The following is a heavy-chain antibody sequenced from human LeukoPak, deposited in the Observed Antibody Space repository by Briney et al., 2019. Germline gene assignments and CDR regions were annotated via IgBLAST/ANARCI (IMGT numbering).Heavy chain of an antibody. J-gene: IGHJ4*02. V-gene: IGHV5-51*01. Sequence: GESLQISCKGSGYSFTSYWIGWVRQMPGKGLEWMGIIYPGDSDTRYSPSFQGQVTISADKSISTAYLQWSSLKASDTAMYYCARLGSSSGWYLVNWGQGTLVTVSS. CDR3: ARLGSSSGWYLVN. D-gene: IGHD6-19*01. CDR1: GYSFTSYW. CDR2: IYPGDSDT.